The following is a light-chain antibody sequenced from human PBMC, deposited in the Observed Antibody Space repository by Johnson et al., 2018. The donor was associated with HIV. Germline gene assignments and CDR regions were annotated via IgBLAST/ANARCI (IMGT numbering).Light chain of an antibody. J-gene: IGLJ1*01. CDR2: ENN. Sequence: QSVLTQPPSVSAAPGQKVTISCSGSSSNIGNNYVSWYQQLPGTAPKLLIYENNKRPSGIPDRFSGSKSGTSATLGITGLQTGDEADYYCGTWDSSLSAFYYVFGTGTKVTAL. V-gene: IGLV1-51*02. CDR3: GTWDSSLSAFYYV. CDR1: SSNIGNNY.